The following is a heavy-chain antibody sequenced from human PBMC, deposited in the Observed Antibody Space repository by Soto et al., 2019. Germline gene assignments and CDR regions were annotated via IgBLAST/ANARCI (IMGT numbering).Heavy chain of an antibody. Sequence: SETLSLTCTVSGGSISSCDYYWSWIRQLPGKDLEWIAYIYYNGNTYYTPSLKSRATISLDTSRNQFFLNLNSVTAADTAVYYCARDKITGLFDYWGQGTLVTVSS. CDR1: GGSISSCDYY. CDR3: ARDKITGLFDY. D-gene: IGHD2-8*02. J-gene: IGHJ4*02. V-gene: IGHV4-31*03. CDR2: IYYNGNT.